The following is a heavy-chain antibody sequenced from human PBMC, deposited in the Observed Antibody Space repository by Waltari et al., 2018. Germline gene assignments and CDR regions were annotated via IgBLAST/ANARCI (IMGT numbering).Heavy chain of an antibody. D-gene: IGHD6-19*01. CDR3: AKDRGSSGWEYYFDY. V-gene: IGHV3-30*02. Sequence: QVQLVESGGGVVQPGGSLRLSCAASGFTFSSYGMHWVRPAPGKGLEWVAFIRYDGSNKYYADSVKGRFTISRDNSKNTLYLQMNSLRAEDTAVYYCAKDRGSSGWEYYFDYWGQGTLVTVSS. J-gene: IGHJ4*02. CDR1: GFTFSSYG. CDR2: IRYDGSNK.